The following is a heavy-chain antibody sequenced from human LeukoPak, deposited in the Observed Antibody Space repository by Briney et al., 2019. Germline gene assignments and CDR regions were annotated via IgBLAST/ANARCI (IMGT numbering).Heavy chain of an antibody. D-gene: IGHD3-22*01. CDR3: AREPPTTSYYESGGYSWGAFDI. J-gene: IGHJ3*02. CDR1: GGSISSYY. CDR2: IYYSGST. V-gene: IGHV4-59*01. Sequence: PSETLSLTCTVSGGSISSYYWSWIRQPPGKGLEWIGYIYYSGSTNYNPSLKSRVTISVDTSKNQFSLNLTSVTAADTAVYYCAREPPTTSYYESGGYSWGAFDIWGQGTMVTVSS.